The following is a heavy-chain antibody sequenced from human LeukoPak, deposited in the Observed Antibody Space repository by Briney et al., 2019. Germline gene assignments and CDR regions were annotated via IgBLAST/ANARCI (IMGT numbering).Heavy chain of an antibody. Sequence: ASVKVSCKASGCTFTSYGISWVRQAPGQGLEWMGWISAYNGNTNYAQKFQGRVTITADKSTSTAYMELSSLRSEDTAVYYCARGDFGQLEVYWGQGTLVTVSS. CDR3: ARGDFGQLEVY. CDR1: GCTFTSYG. CDR2: ISAYNGNT. J-gene: IGHJ4*02. V-gene: IGHV1-18*01. D-gene: IGHD1-1*01.